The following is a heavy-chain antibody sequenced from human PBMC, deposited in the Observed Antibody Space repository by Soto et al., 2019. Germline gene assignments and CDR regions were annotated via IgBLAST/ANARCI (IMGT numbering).Heavy chain of an antibody. D-gene: IGHD3-3*01. Sequence: QLHLVQSGAVVKKPGASVTVSCSASGYPVTAYYMHWVRQAPGRGLEWMGGINPATGAAKYTQTLQGRVTMTRDTSTSTVFMELSGRTSEDTAVFYCARGGGVGVAGSAAFDMWGQGTLVTVSS. CDR2: INPATGAA. V-gene: IGHV1-2*02. J-gene: IGHJ3*02. CDR3: ARGGGVGVAGSAAFDM. CDR1: GYPVTAYY.